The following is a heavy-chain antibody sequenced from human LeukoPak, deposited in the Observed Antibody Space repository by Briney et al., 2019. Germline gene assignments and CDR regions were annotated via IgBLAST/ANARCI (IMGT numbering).Heavy chain of an antibody. D-gene: IGHD4-17*01. CDR2: SYSSGRT. CDR3: ATARADYGDYNSFYYMDV. J-gene: IGHJ6*03. V-gene: IGHV4-61*02. Sequence: SQTLSLTCTVSGDSMSSDSYFWSWIRQPAGKGLEWFVRSYSSGRTYYNPSLKSRVTISLDTSRNQFSLKLSSVTAADTAVYFCATARADYGDYNSFYYMDVWGKGTTVTVSS. CDR1: GDSMSSDSYF.